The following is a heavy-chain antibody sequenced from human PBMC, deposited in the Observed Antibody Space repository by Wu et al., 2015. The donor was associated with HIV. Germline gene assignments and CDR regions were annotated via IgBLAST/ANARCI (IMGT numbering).Heavy chain of an antibody. Sequence: VQLVQSGGEMKKPGSSVKLSCKASGDTFSSYAINWVRQAPGQGLEWMGGIIPLFGTANYAQKFQGSVTITADESASTAYMELSSLRSEDTAVYYCAREGGSSSTHYYYMDVWGKGTTVTVSS. CDR3: AREGGSSSTHYYYMDV. CDR2: IIPLFGTA. D-gene: IGHD6-6*01. CDR1: GDTFSSYA. J-gene: IGHJ6*03. V-gene: IGHV1-69*12.